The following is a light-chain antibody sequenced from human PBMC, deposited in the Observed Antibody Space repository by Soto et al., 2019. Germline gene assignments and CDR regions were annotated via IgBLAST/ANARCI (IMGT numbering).Light chain of an antibody. Sequence: QSALTQPASVSGSPGQSITISCTGTSSDVGTYNFVSWYQHYPGKAPKLIIYEVTNRPSGVSNRFSGSKSGNTASLTISGLQADDEAYYYCSSYTNTVVFGGGTKVTVL. V-gene: IGLV2-14*01. J-gene: IGLJ2*01. CDR2: EVT. CDR3: SSYTNTVV. CDR1: SSDVGTYNF.